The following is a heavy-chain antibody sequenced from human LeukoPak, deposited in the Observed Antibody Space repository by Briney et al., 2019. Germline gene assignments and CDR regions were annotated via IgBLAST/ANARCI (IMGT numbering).Heavy chain of an antibody. CDR3: ARGSSVYSSSKDEYYYYYMDA. V-gene: IGHV4-59*08. CDR1: GGSISSYY. J-gene: IGHJ6*03. D-gene: IGHD6-6*01. CDR2: IYYSGST. Sequence: SETLSLTCTVSGGSISSYYWSWIRQPPGKGLEWIGYIYYSGSTNYNPSLKSRVTISVDTSKNQFSLKLSSVTAADTAVYYCARGSSVYSSSKDEYYYYYMDAWGKGTTVTVSS.